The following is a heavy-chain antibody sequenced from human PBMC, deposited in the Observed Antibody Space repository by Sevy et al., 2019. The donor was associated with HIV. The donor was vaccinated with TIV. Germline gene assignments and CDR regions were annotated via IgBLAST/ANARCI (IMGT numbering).Heavy chain of an antibody. D-gene: IGHD5-18*01. J-gene: IGHJ4*02. CDR2: MKEDGSEK. CDR1: GFTFSVYW. Sequence: GGSLRLSCAASGFTFSVYWMSWVRQAPGKGLEWVATMKEDGSEKYYVDSVKGRFTISRDNAKNSLYLQMNSLRAGDTAVYYCVREGVGGYSYSLDYWGQGTLVTVSS. V-gene: IGHV3-7*01. CDR3: VREGVGGYSYSLDY.